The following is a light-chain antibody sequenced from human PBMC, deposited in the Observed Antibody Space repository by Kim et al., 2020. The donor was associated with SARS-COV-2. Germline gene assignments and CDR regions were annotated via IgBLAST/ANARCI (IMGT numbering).Light chain of an antibody. J-gene: IGLJ3*02. V-gene: IGLV3-19*01. CDR1: SLRRYY. Sequence: SSELTQDPAVSVALGQTVRITCQGDSLRRYYASWYQQKPGQAPVLVIYGKNNRPSWLPDRFSGSSSGNTASLTITGAPAEDEADYYCNSRDSSGNHLMFG. CDR3: NSRDSSGNHLM. CDR2: GKN.